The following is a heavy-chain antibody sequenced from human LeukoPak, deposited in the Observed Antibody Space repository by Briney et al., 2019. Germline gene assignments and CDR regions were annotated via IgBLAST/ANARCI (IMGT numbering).Heavy chain of an antibody. CDR3: ARESSGYPSSFDY. D-gene: IGHD3-22*01. Sequence: GGSLRLSCAASGFTFSSYAMNWVRQAPGKGLEYVSAISSNGGSTYYANSVKGRFTISRDNSKNTLYLQMGSLRAEDMAVYYCARESSGYPSSFDYWGQGTLVTVSS. V-gene: IGHV3-64*01. CDR1: GFTFSSYA. CDR2: ISSNGGST. J-gene: IGHJ4*02.